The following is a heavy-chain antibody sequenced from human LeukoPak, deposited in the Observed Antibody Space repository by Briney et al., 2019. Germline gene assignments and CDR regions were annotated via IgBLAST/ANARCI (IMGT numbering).Heavy chain of an antibody. CDR1: GGSISSSSYY. D-gene: IGHD5-12*01. CDR3: ARVVRLRLYYGMDV. V-gene: IGHV4-39*07. Sequence: SETLSLTCTVSGGSISSSSYYWGWIRQPPGKGLEWIGEIYHSGSTNYNPSLKSRVTISVDKSKNQFSLKLSSVTAADTAVYYCARVVRLRLYYGMDVWGQGTTVTVSS. J-gene: IGHJ6*02. CDR2: IYHSGST.